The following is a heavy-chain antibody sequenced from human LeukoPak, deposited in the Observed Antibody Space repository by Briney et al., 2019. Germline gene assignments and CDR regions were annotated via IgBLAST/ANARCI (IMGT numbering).Heavy chain of an antibody. Sequence: ASVKVSCKASGYTFNGYYMHWVRQAPGQGLEWMGWINPNSGGTNYAQKFQGRVTMTRDTSISTAYMELSRLRSDDTAVYYCARAEAAARYYYYYYMDVWGKGTTVTVSS. CDR2: INPNSGGT. CDR3: ARAEAAARYYYYYYMDV. CDR1: GYTFNGYY. D-gene: IGHD6-13*01. V-gene: IGHV1-2*02. J-gene: IGHJ6*03.